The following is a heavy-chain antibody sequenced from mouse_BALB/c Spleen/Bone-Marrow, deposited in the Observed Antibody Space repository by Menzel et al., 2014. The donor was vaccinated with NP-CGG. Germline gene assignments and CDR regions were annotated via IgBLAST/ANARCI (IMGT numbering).Heavy chain of an antibody. D-gene: IGHD2-3*01. Sequence: EVKLVESGPELVKPGASVKISCKASGYSFTGYFMNWVKQSHGKSLEWIGRINPYNGDTFYNQKLKGKATLTVDKSSSTAHMELLSLTSEDSAVYYCGGQDGYYGGFAYWGQGTLVTVSA. CDR2: INPYNGDT. J-gene: IGHJ3*01. V-gene: IGHV1-37*01. CDR1: GYSFTGYF. CDR3: GGQDGYYGGFAY.